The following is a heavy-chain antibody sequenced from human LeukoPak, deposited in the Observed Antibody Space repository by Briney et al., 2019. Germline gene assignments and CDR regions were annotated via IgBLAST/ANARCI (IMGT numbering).Heavy chain of an antibody. Sequence: PGGSLRLSCAASGLTFRSYAMRWVRQAPGKGLEWVSAISGSGGSTYYADSVKGRFTISRDNSKNTLYLQMNSLRAEDTAVYYCARTLEGAAMVSLFDYWGQGTLVTVSS. V-gene: IGHV3-23*01. CDR1: GLTFRSYA. CDR3: ARTLEGAAMVSLFDY. D-gene: IGHD5-18*01. J-gene: IGHJ4*02. CDR2: ISGSGGST.